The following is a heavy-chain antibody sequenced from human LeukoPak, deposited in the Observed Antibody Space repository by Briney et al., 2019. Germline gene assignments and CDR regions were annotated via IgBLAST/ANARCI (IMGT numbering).Heavy chain of an antibody. CDR2: ISSSGSTI. CDR3: ARSSSWYRRGDSSKDY. CDR1: GFTFSSYE. D-gene: IGHD6-13*01. Sequence: GGSLRLSCAASGFTFSSYEMNWVRQAPGKGLEWVSYISSSGSTIYYADSVKGRFTIHRDNAKNSLYLQMNSLRAEDTAVYYCARSSSWYRRGDSSKDYWGQGTLVTVSS. V-gene: IGHV3-48*03. J-gene: IGHJ4*02.